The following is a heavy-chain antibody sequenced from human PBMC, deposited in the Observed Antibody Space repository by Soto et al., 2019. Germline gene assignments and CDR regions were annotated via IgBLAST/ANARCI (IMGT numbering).Heavy chain of an antibody. CDR2: ISSRGDRT. Sequence: SECTLKRKGIDLGGRPPSKGLEWVSIISSRGDRTSYAESVKGRFTISRDDSKNTLFLHMNSLGAEDTAVYYCAKETGYRYGFQPNALDVWGQGITVTVHS. J-gene: IGHJ6*01. V-gene: IGHV3-23*01. CDR3: AKETGYRYGFQPNALDV. CDR1: ECTLKRKG. D-gene: IGHD5-18*01.